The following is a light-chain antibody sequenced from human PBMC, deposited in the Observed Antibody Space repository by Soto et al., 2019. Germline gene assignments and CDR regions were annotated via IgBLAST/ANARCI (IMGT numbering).Light chain of an antibody. Sequence: QSVLTQPPSVSGAPGQRVTISCTGSSSNFGAGYDVHWYQRLPGTAPKVLIYGNNNRPSGVPARFSASKSGTSASLTITGLQTEDEADYYCQSYDSSLSGHVVFGGGTKVTVL. CDR2: GNN. J-gene: IGLJ2*01. V-gene: IGLV1-40*01. CDR1: SSNFGAGYD. CDR3: QSYDSSLSGHVV.